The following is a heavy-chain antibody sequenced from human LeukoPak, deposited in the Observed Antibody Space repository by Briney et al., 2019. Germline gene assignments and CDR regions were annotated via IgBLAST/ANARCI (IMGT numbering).Heavy chain of an antibody. CDR1: GFTFSNAW. V-gene: IGHV3-15*07. J-gene: IGHJ4*02. Sequence: GGSLRLSCAASGFTFSNAWMNWVRQAPGKGLEWVGRIKSKTEGGTTDYAAPVKGRFTISRDDSKNTLYLQMNSLKTEDTAVYYCTTVDGYWGQGTLVTVSS. CDR3: TTVDGY. CDR2: IKSKTEGGTT.